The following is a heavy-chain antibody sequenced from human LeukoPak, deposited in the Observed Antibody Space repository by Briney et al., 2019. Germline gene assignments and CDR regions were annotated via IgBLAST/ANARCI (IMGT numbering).Heavy chain of an antibody. D-gene: IGHD6-6*01. CDR1: GGSFSGYY. CDR3: ARPTRRYSSSFRGHYYMDV. CDR2: INHSGST. J-gene: IGHJ6*03. Sequence: PSETLSLTCAVYGGSFSGYYWSWIRQPPGKGLEWIGEINHSGSTNYNPSLKSRVTISVDTSKNQFSLKLSSVTAADTAVYYCARPTRRYSSSFRGHYYMDVWGKGTTVTVSS. V-gene: IGHV4-34*01.